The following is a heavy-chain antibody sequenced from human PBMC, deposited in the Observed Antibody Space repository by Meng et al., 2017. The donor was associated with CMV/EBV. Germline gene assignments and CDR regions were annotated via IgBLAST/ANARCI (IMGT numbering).Heavy chain of an antibody. CDR3: ARDSSDYSSSWYLGY. CDR2: ISYDGSNK. Sequence: GGSLRLSCAASGFTFSSYGMHWVRQAPGKGLEWVAVISYDGSNKYYADSVKGRFTISRDNSKNTLYLQMNSLRAEDTAVYYCARDSSDYSSSWYLGYWGQGTLVTVSS. CDR1: GFTFSSYG. D-gene: IGHD6-13*01. V-gene: IGHV3-30*12. J-gene: IGHJ4*02.